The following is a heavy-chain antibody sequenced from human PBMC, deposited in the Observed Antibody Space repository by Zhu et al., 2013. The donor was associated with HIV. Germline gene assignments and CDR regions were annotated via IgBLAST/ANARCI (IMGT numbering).Heavy chain of an antibody. CDR1: GGSFTS. CDR3: ARGMIVQGAFDI. CDR2: IIPISGAA. Sequence: QVQLEQSGAEVKKPGSSVKVSCKASGGSFTSFNWVRQAPGQGLEWVGGIIPISGAAKFAQKLQGRVTITADKSTTTAYMELSSLTSDDTAVYYCARGMIVQGAFDIWGQGTMVTVSS. V-gene: IGHV1-69*06. D-gene: IGHD3-22*01. J-gene: IGHJ3*02.